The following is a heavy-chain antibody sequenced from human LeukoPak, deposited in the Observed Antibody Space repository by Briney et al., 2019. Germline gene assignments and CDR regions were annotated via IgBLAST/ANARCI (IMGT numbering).Heavy chain of an antibody. V-gene: IGHV1-69-2*01. D-gene: IGHD3-10*01. CDR2: VDPEDGET. J-gene: IGHJ5*02. Sequence: ASVKVSCKVSGYTFTDYYMHWVQQAPGKGLEWMGLVDPEDGETIYAEKFQGRVTITADTSTDTAYMELSSLRSEDTAVYYCATVPPYYYGSGSYHWFDPWGQGILVTVSS. CDR1: GYTFTDYY. CDR3: ATVPPYYYGSGSYHWFDP.